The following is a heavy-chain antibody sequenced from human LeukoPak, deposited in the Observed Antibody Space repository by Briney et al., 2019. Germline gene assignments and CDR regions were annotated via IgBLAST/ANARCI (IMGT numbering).Heavy chain of an antibody. CDR1: GGSFSNYH. CDR2: INHSGST. D-gene: IGHD3-10*01. J-gene: IGHJ4*02. V-gene: IGHV4-34*01. CDR3: ARGGSVVRGVIPRDY. Sequence: SETLSLTCAVYGGSFSNYHWSWIRQPPGKGLEWIGEINHSGSTNYNPSLKSRVTISVDTFKNQCSLKLSSVTAADTAVYYCARGGSVVRGVIPRDYWGQGTLVTVSS.